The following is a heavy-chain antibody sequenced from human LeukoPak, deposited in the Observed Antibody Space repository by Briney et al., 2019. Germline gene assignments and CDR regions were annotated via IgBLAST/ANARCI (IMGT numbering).Heavy chain of an antibody. D-gene: IGHD2-2*01. J-gene: IGHJ6*02. CDR3: ATDPGEIVPAAKGPRGDYCYGMDV. Sequence: ASVKVSCKASGYTFTGYYMHWVRQAPGQGLEWMGWINPNSGGTIYAQKFQGRVTMTEDTSTDTAYMELNSLRSDDTAVYYCATDPGEIVPAAKGPRGDYCYGMDVWGQGTTVTVSS. V-gene: IGHV1-2*02. CDR1: GYTFTGYY. CDR2: INPNSGGT.